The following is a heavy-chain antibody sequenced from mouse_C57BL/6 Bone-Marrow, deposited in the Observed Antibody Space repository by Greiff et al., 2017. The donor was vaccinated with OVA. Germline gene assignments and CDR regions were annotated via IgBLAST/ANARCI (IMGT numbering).Heavy chain of an antibody. J-gene: IGHJ3*01. Sequence: RVESGEGLVKPGGSLKLSCAASGFTFRSYAMSWDRQTPEKGLEWVAYISSGGDYIYYADTVKGRFTISRDNARNTLYLQMSSLKSEDTAMYYCTRGGYPFAYWGQGTLVTVSA. CDR1: GFTFRSYA. V-gene: IGHV5-9-1*02. CDR3: TRGGYPFAY. CDR2: ISSGGDYI. D-gene: IGHD2-2*01.